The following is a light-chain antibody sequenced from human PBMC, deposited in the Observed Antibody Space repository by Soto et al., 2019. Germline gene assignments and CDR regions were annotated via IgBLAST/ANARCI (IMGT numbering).Light chain of an antibody. Sequence: DIQMTQSPSTLSASVGDRVTITCRASQSISIWLAWYQQKPGKAPSLLIYKASNLESGVPSWFSGSGSGTEFTHTISSLQPDDFATYYCQQYSFYPLTFGGGTRVEIK. CDR2: KAS. V-gene: IGKV1-5*03. J-gene: IGKJ4*02. CDR1: QSISIW. CDR3: QQYSFYPLT.